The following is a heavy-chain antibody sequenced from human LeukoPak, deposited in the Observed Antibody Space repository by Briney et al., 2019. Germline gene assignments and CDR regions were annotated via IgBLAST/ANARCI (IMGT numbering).Heavy chain of an antibody. CDR3: ARVFPIVGATFDY. D-gene: IGHD1-26*01. CDR1: GYTFTGYY. V-gene: IGHV1-2*02. CDR2: INPSSGGT. J-gene: IGHJ4*02. Sequence: ASVKVSCKASGYTFTGYYMHWVRQAPGQGLEWMGWINPSSGGTSYAQKFQGRVTMTRDTSSSTGYMELSRLRSDDTAVYCCARVFPIVGATFDYWGQGTLVTVSS.